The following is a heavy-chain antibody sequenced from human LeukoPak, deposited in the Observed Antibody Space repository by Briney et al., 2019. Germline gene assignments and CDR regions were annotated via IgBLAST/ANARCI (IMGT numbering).Heavy chain of an antibody. CDR3: ATLSSGAESDAFDI. J-gene: IGHJ3*02. CDR1: GYTLTELS. CDR2: FDPEDGET. D-gene: IGHD3-3*01. V-gene: IGHV1-24*01. Sequence: GASVKVSCKVSGYTLTELSMRWVRQAPGKGLEWMGGFDPEDGETIYAQKFQGRVTMTEDTSTDTAYMELSSLRSEDTAVYYCATLSSGAESDAFDIWGQGTMVTVSS.